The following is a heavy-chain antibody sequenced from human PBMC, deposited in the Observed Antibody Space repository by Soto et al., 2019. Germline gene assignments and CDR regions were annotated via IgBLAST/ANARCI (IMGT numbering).Heavy chain of an antibody. Sequence: ASVKVSCKASGYTFTSYGISWVRQAPGQGLEWMGWISAYNGNTNYAQKLQGRVTMTTDTSTSTAFMELRSLRSDDTAVYYCARVSVRGTVTTYGNAFDIWGQGTMVTVSS. CDR3: ARVSVRGTVTTYGNAFDI. D-gene: IGHD4-17*01. CDR2: ISAYNGNT. V-gene: IGHV1-18*04. J-gene: IGHJ3*02. CDR1: GYTFTSYG.